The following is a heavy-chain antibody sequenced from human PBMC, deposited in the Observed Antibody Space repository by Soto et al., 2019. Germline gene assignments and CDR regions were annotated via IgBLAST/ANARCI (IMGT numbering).Heavy chain of an antibody. CDR3: ARKYCSGGSCYSGWIWFDP. D-gene: IGHD2-15*01. Sequence: SETLSLTCTVSGGSISSSSYYWGWIRQPPGKGLEWIGSIYSSGSTYYNPSLKSRVTISVDTSKNQFSLKLSSVTAADTAVYYCARKYCSGGSCYSGWIWFDPWGQGTLVTVSS. CDR1: GGSISSSSYY. J-gene: IGHJ5*02. CDR2: IYSSGST. V-gene: IGHV4-39*01.